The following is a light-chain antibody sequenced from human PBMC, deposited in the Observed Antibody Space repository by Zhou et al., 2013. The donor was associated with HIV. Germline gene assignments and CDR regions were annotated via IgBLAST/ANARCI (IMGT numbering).Light chain of an antibody. Sequence: IQMTQSPLSLPANVGDRVTITCRVSQSIGRWLAWYQLKPGKAPQLLIYKASNLQRGVPSRFSARGSETDFTLTIDGLHPDDFATYFCQHYNDYPWTFGQGTRL. CDR2: KAS. CDR1: QSIGRW. V-gene: IGKV1-5*03. CDR3: QHYNDYPWT. J-gene: IGKJ5*01.